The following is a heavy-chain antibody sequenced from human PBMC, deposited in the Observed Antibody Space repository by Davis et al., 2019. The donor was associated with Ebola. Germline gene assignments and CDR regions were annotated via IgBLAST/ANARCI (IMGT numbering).Heavy chain of an antibody. V-gene: IGHV4-39*01. J-gene: IGHJ4*02. CDR1: GGSISRTSTY. CDR3: ATHPRSLGVAGTAQNDY. Sequence: ETLSPPCTFSGGSISRTSTYRPWLRQPPAKGLEWIGSIYYSEHSYNPSLNSRVNISVETTKNQLSLKLTSVTAADTAVYYCATHPRSLGVAGTAQNDYWGQGTLVTVSS. D-gene: IGHD6-19*01. CDR2: IYYSEH.